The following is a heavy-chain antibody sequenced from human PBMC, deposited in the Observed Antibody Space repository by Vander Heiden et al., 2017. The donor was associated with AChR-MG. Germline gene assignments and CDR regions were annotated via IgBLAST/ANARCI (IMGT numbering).Heavy chain of an antibody. CDR3: ARHGWNDYGGVGDF. CDR2: ISGSGSNI. D-gene: IGHD4-17*01. J-gene: IGHJ4*02. CDR1: GFTFGDHY. Sequence: QVQLVESGGGLVKPGGSLRTSWAGAGFTFGDHYQQWIRQPPGKGLEWVSYISGSGSNIYDADSVKGRFTTSRDSAKTSLYLQMDSLRAEDTAVYYCARHGWNDYGGVGDFWGQGTLVTVSS. V-gene: IGHV3-11*01.